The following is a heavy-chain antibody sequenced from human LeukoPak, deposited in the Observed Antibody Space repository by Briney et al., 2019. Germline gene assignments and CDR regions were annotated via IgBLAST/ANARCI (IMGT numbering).Heavy chain of an antibody. J-gene: IGHJ4*02. Sequence: SETLSLTCTVSGGSISSYYWSWIRQPPGKGLEWLGYIYYSGSTYYNPSLKSRVTISVDTSKNQFSLKLSSVTAADTAVYYCARLHGYSYGPFDYWGQGTLVTVSS. CDR3: ARLHGYSYGPFDY. D-gene: IGHD5-18*01. CDR2: IYYSGST. V-gene: IGHV4-59*08. CDR1: GGSISSYY.